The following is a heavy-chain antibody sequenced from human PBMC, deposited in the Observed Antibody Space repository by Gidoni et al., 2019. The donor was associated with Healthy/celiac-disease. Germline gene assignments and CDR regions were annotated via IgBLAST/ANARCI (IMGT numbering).Heavy chain of an antibody. D-gene: IGHD6-13*01. J-gene: IGHJ4*02. CDR1: GGSFSGYY. CDR2: INHSGST. CDR3: ARLKAAAGTS. Sequence: QVQLQQWGAGLLKPSETLSLTCAVYGGSFSGYYWSWIRQPPGKGLEWIGEINHSGSTNYNPSLKSRVTISVDTSKNQLSLKLSSVTAADTAVYYCARLKAAAGTSWGQGTLVTVSS. V-gene: IGHV4-34*01.